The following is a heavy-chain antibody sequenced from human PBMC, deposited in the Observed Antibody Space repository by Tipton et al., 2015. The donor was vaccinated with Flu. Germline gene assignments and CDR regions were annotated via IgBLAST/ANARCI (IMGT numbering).Heavy chain of an antibody. CDR2: IYTSGNT. CDR3: ARGSGSGTLVLFDF. V-gene: IGHV4-4*07. Sequence: TLSLTCTVSGGSMRSYYWSWIRQPAGKGLEWIGRIYTSGNTNYNPSLKSRLTMSVDASKKQFSLELRSVTAADTAVYYCARGSGSGTLVLFDFWGQGTLVTGTS. CDR1: GGSMRSYY. D-gene: IGHD3-10*01. J-gene: IGHJ4*02.